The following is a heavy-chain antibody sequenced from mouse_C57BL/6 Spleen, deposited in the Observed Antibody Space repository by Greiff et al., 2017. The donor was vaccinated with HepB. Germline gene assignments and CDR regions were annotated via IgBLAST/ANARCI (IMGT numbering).Heavy chain of an antibody. CDR1: GYSITSGYY. J-gene: IGHJ2*01. Sequence: EVKLMESGPGLVKPSQSLSLTCSVTGYSITSGYYWNWIRQFPGNKLEWMGYISYDGSNNYNPSLKNRISITRDTSKNQFFLKLNSVTTEDTATYYCARDLWDVENYFDYWGQGTTLTVSS. D-gene: IGHD4-1*01. V-gene: IGHV3-6*01. CDR3: ARDLWDVENYFDY. CDR2: ISYDGSN.